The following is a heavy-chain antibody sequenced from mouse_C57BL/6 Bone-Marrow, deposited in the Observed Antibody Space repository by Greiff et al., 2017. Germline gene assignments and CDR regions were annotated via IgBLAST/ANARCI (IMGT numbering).Heavy chain of an antibody. Sequence: EVQLVESGGGLVQPKGSLKLSCAASGFTFNTYAMHWVRQAPGKGLEWVARIRSKSSNYATYYADSVKDRFTISRDDSQSMLYLQMNNLKTDDTAMYCWVREPPLRYGSSYWYFEVWGTGTTVTVSS. CDR1: GFTFNTYA. J-gene: IGHJ1*03. CDR3: VREPPLRYGSSYWYFEV. V-gene: IGHV10-3*01. D-gene: IGHD1-1*01. CDR2: IRSKSSNYAT.